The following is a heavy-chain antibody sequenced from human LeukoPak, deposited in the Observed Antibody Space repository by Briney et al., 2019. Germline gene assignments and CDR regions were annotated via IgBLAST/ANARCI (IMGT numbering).Heavy chain of an antibody. D-gene: IGHD4-11*01. CDR1: GGSISSSSYY. CDR3: AREVTWHMDV. CDR2: IYYSGST. Sequence: SETLSLTCTVSGGSISSSSYYWGWIRQPPGKGLEWIGGIYYSGSTYYNPSLKSRVTISVDTSKNQFSLKLSSVTAADTAVYYCAREVTWHMDVWGKGTTVTVSS. J-gene: IGHJ6*03. V-gene: IGHV4-39*07.